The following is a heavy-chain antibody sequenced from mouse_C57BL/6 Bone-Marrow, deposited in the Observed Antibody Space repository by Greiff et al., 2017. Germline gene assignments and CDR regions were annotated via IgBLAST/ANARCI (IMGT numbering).Heavy chain of an antibody. CDR1: GYAFSSSW. Sequence: VQLVESGPELVKPGASVKISCKASGYAFSSSWMNWVKQRPGKGLEWIGRIYPGDGDTNYNGKFKGKATLTADKSSSTAYMQLSSLPSEDSAVXFCARLYPPGNNFDYWGQGTTLTVSS. V-gene: IGHV1-82*01. CDR2: IYPGDGDT. CDR3: ARLYPPGNNFDY. J-gene: IGHJ2*01. D-gene: IGHD1-1*01.